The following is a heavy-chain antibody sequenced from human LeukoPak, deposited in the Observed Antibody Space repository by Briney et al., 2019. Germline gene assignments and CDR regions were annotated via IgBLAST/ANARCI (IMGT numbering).Heavy chain of an antibody. D-gene: IGHD1-26*01. CDR2: INPDSGAT. J-gene: IGHJ3*02. Sequence: ASVKVSCKASGYIFTAFYIHWVRPAPGQGLEYMGWINPDSGATNFAQKFQGRVTMTRDTSIRTAYMELSRLRSDDTAIYFCARPTGSYVLLDAFDIWGLGTMVTVSS. CDR1: GYIFTAFY. V-gene: IGHV1-2*02. CDR3: ARPTGSYVLLDAFDI.